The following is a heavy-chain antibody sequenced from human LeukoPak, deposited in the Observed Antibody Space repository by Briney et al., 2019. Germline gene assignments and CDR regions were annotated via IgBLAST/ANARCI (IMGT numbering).Heavy chain of an antibody. CDR3: ARGYDFWSGYYAFDI. V-gene: IGHV4-39*07. D-gene: IGHD3-3*01. CDR1: GGSISSSSYY. CDR2: IYYSGST. J-gene: IGHJ3*02. Sequence: PSETLSLTCTVSGGSISSSSYYWGWIRQPPGKGLEWIGSIYYSGSTYYNPSLKSRVTISVDTSKNQFSLKLSSVTAADTAVYYCARGYDFWSGYYAFDIWGQGTMVTVSS.